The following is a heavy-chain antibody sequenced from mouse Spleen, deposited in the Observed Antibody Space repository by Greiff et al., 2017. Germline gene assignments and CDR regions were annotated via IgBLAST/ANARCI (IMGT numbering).Heavy chain of an antibody. Sequence: QVQLQQSGAELVRPGVSVKISCKGSGYTFTDYAMHWVKQSHAKSLEWIGVISTYYGDASYNQKFKGKATMTVDKSSSTAYMELARLTSEDSAIYYCARGYYGSSSHWYFDVWGAGTTVTVSS. J-gene: IGHJ1*01. CDR1: GYTFTDYA. CDR2: ISTYYGDA. CDR3: ARGYYGSSSHWYFDV. D-gene: IGHD1-1*01. V-gene: IGHV1S137*01.